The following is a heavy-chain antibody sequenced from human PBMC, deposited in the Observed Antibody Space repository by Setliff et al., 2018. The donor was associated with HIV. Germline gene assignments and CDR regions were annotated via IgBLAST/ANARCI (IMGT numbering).Heavy chain of an antibody. CDR1: GGSFSGYY. J-gene: IGHJ4*02. CDR3: RVGETAVDDLVYFDY. V-gene: IGHV4-34*01. CDR2: INHSGST. Sequence: PSETLSLTCAVYGGSFSGYYWSWIRQPPGKGLEWIGEINHSGSTNYNPSLKSRVTISGDTSKNQFSLKLSSVTVADTAVYSCRVGETAVDDLVYFDYWGQGTLVTSP. D-gene: IGHD5-18*01.